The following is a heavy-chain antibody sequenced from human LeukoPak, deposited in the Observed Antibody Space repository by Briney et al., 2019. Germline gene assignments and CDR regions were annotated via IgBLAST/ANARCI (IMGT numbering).Heavy chain of an antibody. CDR2: INIGGTNT. CDR1: GFTFNDYY. Sequence: GGSLRLSCAASGFTFNDYYMSWIRQAPGKGLEWLSYINIGGTNTHYADSVKGQFTISRDNAKKSLYLEMNNLRAEDTAVYYCATDGAGFDTWGQGVLVTVSS. CDR3: ATDGAGFDT. J-gene: IGHJ5*02. V-gene: IGHV3-11*01.